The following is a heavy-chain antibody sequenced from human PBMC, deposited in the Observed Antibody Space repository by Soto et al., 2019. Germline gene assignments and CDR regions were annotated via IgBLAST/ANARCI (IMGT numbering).Heavy chain of an antibody. D-gene: IGHD3-22*01. CDR1: GYTFTSYG. V-gene: IGHV1-18*04. CDR2: ISAYNGNT. Sequence: GASVKVSCKASGYTFTSYGISWVRQAPGQGLEWMGWISAYNGNTNYAQKLQGRVTMTTDTSTSTAYMELRSLRSDDTAVYYCARVQYYYDSSGYWDYWGQGTLVTVS. CDR3: ARVQYYYDSSGYWDY. J-gene: IGHJ4*02.